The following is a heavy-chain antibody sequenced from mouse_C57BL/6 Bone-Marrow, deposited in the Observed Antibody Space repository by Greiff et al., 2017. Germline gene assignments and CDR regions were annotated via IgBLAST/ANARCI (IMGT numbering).Heavy chain of an antibody. CDR2: ICGVGST. D-gene: IGHD2-4*01. Sequence: VKLQESGPGLVAPSQCLSLTCTVSGFSLTSYGVDWVRQFPGKGLEWLGVICGVGSTNYNSALNSRLSISKENSKSQVYWQMNSLQADDTAMYYCARYDYEDAMDYRGQGTSVAVAS. J-gene: IGHJ4*01. CDR1: GFSLTSYG. V-gene: IGHV2-6*01. CDR3: ARYDYEDAMDY.